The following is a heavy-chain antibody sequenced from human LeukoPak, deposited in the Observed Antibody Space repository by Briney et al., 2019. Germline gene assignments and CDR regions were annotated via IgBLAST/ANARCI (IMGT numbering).Heavy chain of an antibody. CDR2: IYTSGST. CDR1: GGSISSYY. D-gene: IGHD7-27*01. J-gene: IGHJ3*02. V-gene: IGHV4-4*09. CDR3: ASLNWGSGAFDI. Sequence: PSETLSLTCTVSGGSISSYYWSWIRQPPGKGLEWIGYIYTSGSTNYNPSLKSRVTISVDTSKNQFSLKLSSVTAADTAVYYCASLNWGSGAFDIWGQGTMATVSS.